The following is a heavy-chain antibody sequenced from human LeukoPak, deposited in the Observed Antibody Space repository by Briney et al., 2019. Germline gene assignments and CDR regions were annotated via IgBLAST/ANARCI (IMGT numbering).Heavy chain of an antibody. V-gene: IGHV4-61*05. CDR3: ARSRGYSSPPGYFDY. CDR2: IYYSGST. D-gene: IGHD6-19*01. Sequence: TSETLSLTCTVSGGSISSSRYYWGWIRQPPGKGLEWIGYIYYSGSTNYNPSLKSRVAISVDTSKNQFSLKLSSVTAADTAVYYCARSRGYSSPPGYFDYWGQGTLVTVSS. CDR1: GGSISSSRYY. J-gene: IGHJ4*02.